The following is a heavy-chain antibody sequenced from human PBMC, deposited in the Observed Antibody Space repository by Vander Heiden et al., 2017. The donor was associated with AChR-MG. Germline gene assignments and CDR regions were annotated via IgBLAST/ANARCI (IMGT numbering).Heavy chain of an antibody. V-gene: IGHV4-34*01. J-gene: IGHJ4*02. CDR3: ARVKAASKMAQWGGFDY. Sequence: QVQLQQWGAGLLKPSETLSLTCAVYGGSFSGYYWSWIRQPPGKGLEWIGEINHSGSTNYNPSIKSRVTIAVDTSKNQFSLKLSSVTAADTAVYYCARVKAASKMAQWGGFDYWGQGTLVTVSS. D-gene: IGHD3-16*01. CDR1: GGSFSGYY. CDR2: INHSGST.